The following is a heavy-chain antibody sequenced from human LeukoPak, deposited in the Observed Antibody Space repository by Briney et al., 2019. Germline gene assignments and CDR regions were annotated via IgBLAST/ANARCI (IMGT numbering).Heavy chain of an antibody. D-gene: IGHD7-27*01. Sequence: GGSLRLSCAGSGFTFSAYGMHWVRQSPGTGLEWVAVIWADTYNKYYTGSVQGRFTISRDNSKNTLSLQMDSLRVEDTALYYCAREKRASTGGTVATFDIWGQGTMVTVSS. CDR2: IWADTYNK. CDR3: AREKRASTGGTVATFDI. J-gene: IGHJ3*02. CDR1: GFTFSAYG. V-gene: IGHV3-33*01.